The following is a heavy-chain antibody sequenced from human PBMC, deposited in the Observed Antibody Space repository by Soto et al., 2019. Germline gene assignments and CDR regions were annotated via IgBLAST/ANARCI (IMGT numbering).Heavy chain of an antibody. CDR2: IYYSGST. V-gene: IGHV4-59*01. CDR1: GGSISRYD. CDR3: ARISIYGPIPGYYYHGMDV. J-gene: IGHJ6*02. Sequence: PSGSLALTFSVAGGSISRYDGSWGRQPPGKGLEWIGYIYYSGSTNYNPSLKSRVTISVDTSKSQFSLKLSSVTAADTAVYYCARISIYGPIPGYYYHGMDVWGQGTTVTVSS. D-gene: IGHD3-10*01.